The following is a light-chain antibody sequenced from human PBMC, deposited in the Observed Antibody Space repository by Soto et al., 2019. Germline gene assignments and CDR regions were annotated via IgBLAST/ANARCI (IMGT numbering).Light chain of an antibody. V-gene: IGKV3-20*01. Sequence: EIVLTQSPGTLSLSPGERATLSCRASQSVSSSYLAWYQQKPGQALRLLIYGASSRATGIPDRFSGSGSGTDFTLTISRLEPEDFAVHYCQQYGSSLSFGQGTRLEIK. J-gene: IGKJ5*01. CDR3: QQYGSSLS. CDR1: QSVSSSY. CDR2: GAS.